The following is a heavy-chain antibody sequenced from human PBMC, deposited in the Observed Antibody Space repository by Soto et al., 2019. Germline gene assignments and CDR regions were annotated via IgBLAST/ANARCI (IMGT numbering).Heavy chain of an antibody. CDR3: ARESQYYYDN. J-gene: IGHJ1*01. CDR2: IWYDGSNK. CDR1: GFTFSSYG. D-gene: IGHD3-22*01. Sequence: QVQLVESGGGVVQPGRSLRLSCAASGFTFSSYGMHWVRQAPGKGLEWVAVIWYDGSNKYYADSVKGRFTISRDNSKNTRYLQMSSLRAEDTAVYYCARESQYYYDNWGQGTLVTVSS. V-gene: IGHV3-33*01.